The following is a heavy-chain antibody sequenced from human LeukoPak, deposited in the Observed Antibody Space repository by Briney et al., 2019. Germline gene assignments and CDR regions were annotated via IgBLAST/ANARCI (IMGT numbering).Heavy chain of an antibody. J-gene: IGHJ4*02. CDR1: GFTFSSYG. V-gene: IGHV3-33*01. CDR3: ARDSLSYGFGTYDS. D-gene: IGHD5-18*01. Sequence: PGRSLRLSRAASGFTFSSYGMHWVRQAPGKGLGWVAVIWYDGSNKYYADSVKGRFTISRDNSKNTLYLQMNSLRAEDTAVYYCARDSLSYGFGTYDSWGQGTLVTVSS. CDR2: IWYDGSNK.